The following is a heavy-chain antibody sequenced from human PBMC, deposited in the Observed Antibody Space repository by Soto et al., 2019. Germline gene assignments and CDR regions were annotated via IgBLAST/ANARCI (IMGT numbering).Heavy chain of an antibody. D-gene: IGHD5-12*01. CDR3: ARPVYSGYDYGRFDY. J-gene: IGHJ4*02. CDR2: IYYSGST. Sequence: SETLSLTCTVSGGSISSSSYYWGWIRQPPGKGLEWIGSIYYSGSTYYNPSLKRRVTISVDTSKNQFSLKLSSVTAADTAVYYCARPVYSGYDYGRFDYWGQGTLVTVSS. CDR1: GGSISSSSYY. V-gene: IGHV4-39*01.